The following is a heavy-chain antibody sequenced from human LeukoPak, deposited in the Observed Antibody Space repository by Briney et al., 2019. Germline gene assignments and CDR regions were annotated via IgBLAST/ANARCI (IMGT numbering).Heavy chain of an antibody. J-gene: IGHJ3*02. Sequence: SETLSLTCTVSGGSISSYYWSWIRQPPGKGLEWIGRIYTSGSTNYNPSLKSRVTISVDTSKNQFSLKLSSVTAADTAVYYCARDLTVTTAFDIWGQGTMVTVSS. CDR1: GGSISSYY. D-gene: IGHD4-17*01. CDR2: IYTSGST. V-gene: IGHV4-4*08. CDR3: ARDLTVTTAFDI.